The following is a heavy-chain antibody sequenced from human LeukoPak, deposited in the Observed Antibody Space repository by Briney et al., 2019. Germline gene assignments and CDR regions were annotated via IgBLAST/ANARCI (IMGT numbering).Heavy chain of an antibody. V-gene: IGHV1-8*01. D-gene: IGHD3-16*01. Sequence: ASVKVSCKASGYTFTSYSINWVRQATGQELEWMGWMNPNSGGSGPAQKFQGRVTMTWNTPISTAYMELSSLTSDDTAVYYCAREVRRGTYDYWGQGTLVTVTP. CDR2: MNPNSGGS. CDR1: GYTFTSYS. CDR3: AREVRRGTYDY. J-gene: IGHJ4*02.